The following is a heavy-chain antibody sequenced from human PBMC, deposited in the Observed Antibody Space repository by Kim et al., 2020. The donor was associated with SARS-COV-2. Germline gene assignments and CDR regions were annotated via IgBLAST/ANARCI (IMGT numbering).Heavy chain of an antibody. V-gene: IGHV3-23*01. D-gene: IGHD2-2*01. Sequence: GGSLRLSCAASGFTFSSYAMSWVRQAPGKGLEWVSTISGGGDKTYYADSVKGRFTISRDNSKNTLYLQMNSLRVEDTARYYCAKVITIRSQLWFDPWGQGTLVTVSS. J-gene: IGHJ5*02. CDR3: AKVITIRSQLWFDP. CDR1: GFTFSSYA. CDR2: ISGGGDKT.